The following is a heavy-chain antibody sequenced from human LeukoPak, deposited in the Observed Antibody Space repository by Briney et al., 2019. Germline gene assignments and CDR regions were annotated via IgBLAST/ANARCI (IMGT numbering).Heavy chain of an antibody. CDR3: ARETYYDFWSGYYYYYYYMDV. V-gene: IGHV4-4*07. J-gene: IGHJ6*03. CDR1: GGSISSYY. CDR2: IYTSGST. Sequence: SETLSLTCAVYGGSISSYYWSWIRQPAGKGLEWIGRIYTSGSTNYNPSLKSRVTMSVDTSKNQFSLKLSSVTAADTAVYYCARETYYDFWSGYYYYYYYMDVWGKGTTVTVSS. D-gene: IGHD3-3*01.